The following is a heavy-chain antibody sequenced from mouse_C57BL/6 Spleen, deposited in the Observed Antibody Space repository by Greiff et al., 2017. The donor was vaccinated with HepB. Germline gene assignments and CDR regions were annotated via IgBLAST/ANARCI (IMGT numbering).Heavy chain of an antibody. CDR1: GFTFSDYG. J-gene: IGHJ3*01. CDR3: ASYDYDEAY. CDR2: ISSGSSTI. V-gene: IGHV5-17*01. D-gene: IGHD2-4*01. Sequence: EVKLMESGGGLVKPGGSLKLSCAASGFTFSDYGMHWVRQAPEKGLEWVAYISSGSSTIYYADTVKGRFTISRENAKNTLFLQMTSLRSEDTAMYYCASYDYDEAYWGQGTLVTVSA.